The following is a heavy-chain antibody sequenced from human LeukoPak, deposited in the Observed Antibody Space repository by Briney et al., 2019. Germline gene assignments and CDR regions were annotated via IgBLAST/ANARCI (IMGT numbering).Heavy chain of an antibody. V-gene: IGHV5-51*01. Sequence: GESLKISCKGSGYSFTNYWIGWVRQMPGKGLEWMGIIYPGDYDTRYSPSFQGQVTISADKSISTTYLQWSSLKASDTAMYYCGRSGGYSSSSTPGFDYWGQGTLVTVSS. D-gene: IGHD6-13*01. CDR2: IYPGDYDT. CDR3: GRSGGYSSSSTPGFDY. CDR1: GYSFTNYW. J-gene: IGHJ4*02.